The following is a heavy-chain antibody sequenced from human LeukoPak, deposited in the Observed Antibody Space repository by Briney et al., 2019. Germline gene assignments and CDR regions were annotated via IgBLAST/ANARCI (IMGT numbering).Heavy chain of an antibody. D-gene: IGHD7-27*01. J-gene: IGHJ4*02. CDR2: IISGTYI. Sequence: GGSLRLSCAASGFTFSTYSMNWVRQAPGKGLEWVSSIISGTYIYCADSVKGRFTISRDNAKNSLYLQMNSLRAEDTAVYYCARDFAQTGDYHHFDYWGQGTPVTVSS. V-gene: IGHV3-21*01. CDR1: GFTFSTYS. CDR3: ARDFAQTGDYHHFDY.